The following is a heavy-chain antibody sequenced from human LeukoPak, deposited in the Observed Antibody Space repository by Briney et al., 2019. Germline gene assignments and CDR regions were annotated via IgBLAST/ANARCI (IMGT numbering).Heavy chain of an antibody. J-gene: IGHJ4*02. Sequence: GASMKVTCKASGYTFTGYYMHWVRQAPGKGLEWMGWINPNSGGTNYAQKFQGRVTMTRDTSISTAYMELSRLRSDDTAVYYCARTVFLRGRLYYFDYWGQGTLVTVSS. CDR3: ARTVFLRGRLYYFDY. CDR2: INPNSGGT. D-gene: IGHD3-16*01. V-gene: IGHV1-2*02. CDR1: GYTFTGYY.